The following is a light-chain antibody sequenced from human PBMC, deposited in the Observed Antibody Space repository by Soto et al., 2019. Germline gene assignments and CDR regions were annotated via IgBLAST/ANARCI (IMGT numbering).Light chain of an antibody. CDR2: LAS. Sequence: DVQMTQSPSTLSASVGDRVTITCRASESIATWLAWYQQKPGKAPKLLIYLASSLESGVPSRFSGSGSGTESTLTISSLQPDDFATYYCQQYNIYPWTFGQGTKVDIK. J-gene: IGKJ1*01. CDR1: ESIATW. CDR3: QQYNIYPWT. V-gene: IGKV1-5*03.